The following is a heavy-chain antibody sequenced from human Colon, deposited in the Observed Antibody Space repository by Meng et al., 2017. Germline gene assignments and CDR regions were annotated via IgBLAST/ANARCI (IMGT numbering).Heavy chain of an antibody. CDR1: GFTLTSYT. J-gene: IGHJ4*02. Sequence: EFQVVASGGGLVKLGGSLRISCAASGFTLTSYTWHWVRQAQGKGLEWLPSITGGSGNTYYTDSVKGRFTISRDNARNSLFLQMTRLRVEDTALYYCAGKTGESDPDYWGQGTLVTVSS. V-gene: IGHV3-21*01. CDR3: AGKTGESDPDY. D-gene: IGHD1-26*01. CDR2: ITGGSGNT.